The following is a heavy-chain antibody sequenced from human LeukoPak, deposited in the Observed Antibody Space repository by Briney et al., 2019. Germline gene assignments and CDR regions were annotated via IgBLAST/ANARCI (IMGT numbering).Heavy chain of an antibody. CDR2: VNPHENEI. J-gene: IGHJ5*02. V-gene: IGHV3-7*01. Sequence: TGGSLRLSCAASGFTFSNHWMNWVRQTPGKGPEYVALVNPHENEIYYLDSVKGRFTSSRDNAKNSLYLQMNSLRAYDTAVYYCARGDGRARGFNPWGQGTLVTVSS. CDR1: GFTFSNHW. D-gene: IGHD5-24*01. CDR3: ARGDGRARGFNP.